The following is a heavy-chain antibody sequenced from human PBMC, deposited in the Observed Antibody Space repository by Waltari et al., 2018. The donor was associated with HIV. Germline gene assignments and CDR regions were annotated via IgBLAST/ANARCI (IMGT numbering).Heavy chain of an antibody. V-gene: IGHV3-30*18. D-gene: IGHD6-19*01. J-gene: IGHJ4*02. CDR2: SSPDGSDK. CDR1: GFSFTLYG. Sequence: VQLVESGGGVVQPGGSLRLSCGASGFSFTLYGIHWVRQAPGRGLWWVAVSSPDGSDKFFGYSVKGRVTISRDNSKNTVNLQMHSLRVNDTATYCCVKDGCSSGWCFDYWGQGTLVTISS. CDR3: VKDGCSSGWCFDY.